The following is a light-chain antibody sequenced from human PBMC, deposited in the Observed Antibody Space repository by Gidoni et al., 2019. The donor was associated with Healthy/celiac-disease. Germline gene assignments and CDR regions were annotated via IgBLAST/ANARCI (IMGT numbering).Light chain of an antibody. V-gene: IGKV1-9*01. CDR3: QQLHSYPRT. Sequence: DIQLTQSPSFLSASVGDRVTITCRASQGISSYLAWYQQKPGKAPKLLIYAASTLQSGVPSRFSGSGSGAEFTLTITNLQPEDFATFYCQQLHSYPRTFGQGTKLEIK. J-gene: IGKJ2*01. CDR2: AAS. CDR1: QGISSY.